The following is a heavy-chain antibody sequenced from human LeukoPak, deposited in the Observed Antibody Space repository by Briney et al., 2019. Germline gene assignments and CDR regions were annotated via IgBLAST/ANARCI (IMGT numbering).Heavy chain of an antibody. J-gene: IGHJ5*02. CDR3: ARDLPGNWFDP. CDR1: GGSISTSSYY. CDR2: IYYSGST. V-gene: IGHV4-30-4*08. Sequence: SETLSLTCTVSGGSISTSSYYCGWIRQPPGKGLEWIGYIYYSGSTYYNPSLKSRVTISVDTSKNQFSLKLSSVTAADTAVYYCARDLPGNWFDPWGQGTLVTVSS.